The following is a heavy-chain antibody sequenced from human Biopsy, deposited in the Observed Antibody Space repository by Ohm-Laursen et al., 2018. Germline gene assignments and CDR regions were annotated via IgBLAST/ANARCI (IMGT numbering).Heavy chain of an antibody. V-gene: IGHV1-24*01. CDR1: GYTINELS. CDR2: FAPENGKT. Sequence: GASVNVSCKVSGYTINELSMHWVRQVPGKGLEWMGGFAPENGKTVYAQNFQARVSLTEDTSTDTAYMELRSLRSEDTAVYYCAADINVWNVNYWGQGTQVTVSS. J-gene: IGHJ4*02. CDR3: AADINVWNVNY. D-gene: IGHD1-1*01.